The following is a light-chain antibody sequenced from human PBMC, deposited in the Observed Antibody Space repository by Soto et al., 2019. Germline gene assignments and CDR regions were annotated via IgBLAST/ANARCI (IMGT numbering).Light chain of an antibody. Sequence: SYELTQAPSVSVSPGQTASITCSGEKLGDKYACWYQQKPGQSPVLVIYQDSKRASGIRERFSGSSSGNTATLTISGTQGMDEADYFCQSSGSSTGVFGGGTKLTVL. V-gene: IGLV3-1*01. J-gene: IGLJ2*01. CDR3: QSSGSSTGV. CDR1: KLGDKY. CDR2: QDS.